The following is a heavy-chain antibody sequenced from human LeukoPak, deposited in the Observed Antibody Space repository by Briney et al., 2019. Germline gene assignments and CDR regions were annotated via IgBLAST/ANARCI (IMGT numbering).Heavy chain of an antibody. CDR2: MYNSGST. CDR3: VRERTMVGGADI. Sequence: SETLSLTCTVSGGSISSDTCYWSWIRQPAGKGLEWIGRMYNSGSTNYNPSLKSRVTISVDTSNNQFSLRLSSVTAADTAVYCCVRERTMVGGADIWGQGTKVTVSS. D-gene: IGHD2-21*01. V-gene: IGHV4-61*02. J-gene: IGHJ3*02. CDR1: GGSISSDTCY.